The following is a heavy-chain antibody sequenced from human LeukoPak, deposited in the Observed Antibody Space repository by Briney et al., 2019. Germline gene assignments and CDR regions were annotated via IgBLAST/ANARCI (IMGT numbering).Heavy chain of an antibody. Sequence: SETLSLTCTVSGGSISSSNYYWGWIRQPPGKGLEWIGSIYYSGSTYYNPSLKSRVTISVDTSKNQFSLKLSSVTAADTAVYYCARYRPGRPMYYFDYWGQGTLVTVSS. CDR3: ARYRPGRPMYYFDY. CDR2: IYYSGST. V-gene: IGHV4-39*01. J-gene: IGHJ4*02. CDR1: GGSISSSNYY.